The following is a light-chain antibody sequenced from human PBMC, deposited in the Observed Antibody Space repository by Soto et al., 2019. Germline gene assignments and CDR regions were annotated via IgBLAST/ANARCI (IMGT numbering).Light chain of an antibody. CDR2: GTS. Sequence: EIVLTQSPGTLSLSPGERVTLSCRASQSVSSSYLAWYQQKPGQSPRLLIYGTSIRATGIPDRFSGSGSGTDFTLTISRLEPEDFAVYYCQQDGSSWTFGQGTKVEIK. V-gene: IGKV3-20*01. CDR3: QQDGSSWT. J-gene: IGKJ1*01. CDR1: QSVSSSY.